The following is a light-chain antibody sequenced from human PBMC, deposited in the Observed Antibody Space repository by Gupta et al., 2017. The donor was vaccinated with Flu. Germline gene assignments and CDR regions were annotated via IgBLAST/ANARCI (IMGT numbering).Light chain of an antibody. CDR2: EVS. Sequence: QSALTQPAPVSGSPAQSTTITCTGTSSDVGGYNYVYWYQQHPGKAPKIMIYEVSNRPSGVSNRFSGSKSCNTASLTIPGLQAEDEADYYCSSYTSSSTRVFGGGTKLTVL. J-gene: IGLJ3*02. V-gene: IGLV2-14*01. CDR1: SSDVGGYNY. CDR3: SSYTSSSTRV.